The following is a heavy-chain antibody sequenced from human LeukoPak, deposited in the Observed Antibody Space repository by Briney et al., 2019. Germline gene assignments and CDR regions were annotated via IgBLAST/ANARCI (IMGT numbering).Heavy chain of an antibody. Sequence: PSVTLALTCTVSGGSISSYYWSWIRQPPGKGLECIGYIYYSGRTNYNPSLKSRVTISVDTSKNQFSLKLSSVTAADTAVYYCARRKGGDCFDYWGQGTLVTVSS. CDR2: IYYSGRT. D-gene: IGHD2-21*01. CDR1: GGSISSYY. J-gene: IGHJ4*02. CDR3: ARRKGGDCFDY. V-gene: IGHV4-59*01.